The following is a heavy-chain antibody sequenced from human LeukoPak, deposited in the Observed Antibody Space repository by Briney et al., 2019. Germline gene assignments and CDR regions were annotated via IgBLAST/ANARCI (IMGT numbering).Heavy chain of an antibody. D-gene: IGHD3-22*01. CDR3: ARGDYDSSGLNWFDP. CDR2: INTDGSNT. CDR1: GFTFDSYW. J-gene: IGHJ5*02. Sequence: GGSLRLSCAASGFTFDSYWMHWVRHAPGKGLVWVSHINTDGSNTNYADSVKGRFTISRDNAKNTLYLQMNSLRAEDTAVYYCARGDYDSSGLNWFDPWGQGTLVTVSS. V-gene: IGHV3-74*01.